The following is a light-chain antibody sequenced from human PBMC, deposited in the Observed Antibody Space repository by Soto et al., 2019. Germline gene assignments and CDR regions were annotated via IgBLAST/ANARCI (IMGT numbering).Light chain of an antibody. Sequence: MVVTQSPATLSVSPGERFTLSCRASESVTSNLAWYQQRPGQAPRLLFYGASTRATGIPARFSGSGFGTEFTLTISSLQSEDFAVYYCQQYNRWPTITFGQGTRLEIK. V-gene: IGKV3-15*01. CDR2: GAS. CDR3: QQYNRWPTIT. J-gene: IGKJ5*01. CDR1: ESVTSN.